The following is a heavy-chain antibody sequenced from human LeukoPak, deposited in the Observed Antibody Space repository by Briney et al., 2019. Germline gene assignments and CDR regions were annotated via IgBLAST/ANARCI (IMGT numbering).Heavy chain of an antibody. CDR1: GFTFSSSD. J-gene: IGHJ3*02. CDR3: AKRVAGYGGTYDI. V-gene: IGHV3-23*01. CDR2: ISASGSGA. D-gene: IGHD6-19*01. Sequence: HPGGSLRISCAASGFTFSSSDMSWVRQAPGKGLEWVSGISASGSGAYYADSVKGRFTISRDNSKNTLYLQMNSLRDEDTAVYFCAKRVAGYGGTYDIWGQGTMVTVSS.